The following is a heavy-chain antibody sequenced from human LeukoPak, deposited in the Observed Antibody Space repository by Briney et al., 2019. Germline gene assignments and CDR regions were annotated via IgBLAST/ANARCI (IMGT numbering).Heavy chain of an antibody. CDR2: IYSGGST. D-gene: IGHD6-13*01. CDR1: GFTLSSNY. Sequence: GGSLRLSCAASGFTLSSNYMSWVRQAPGKGLERASVIYSGGSTYYTDSVKGRFTISRDNSKNTLYLQINSLRAEDTAVYYCARDLRVGYSSAFEIWGQETMGTVSS. CDR3: ARDLRVGYSSAFEI. J-gene: IGHJ3*02. V-gene: IGHV3-53*01.